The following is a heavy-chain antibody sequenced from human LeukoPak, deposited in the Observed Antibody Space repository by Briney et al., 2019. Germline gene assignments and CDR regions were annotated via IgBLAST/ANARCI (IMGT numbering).Heavy chain of an antibody. V-gene: IGHV3-23*01. D-gene: IGHD5-18*01. CDR1: GFTFSSYA. J-gene: IGHJ4*02. CDR2: ISGSGGST. CDR3: ANSLAYSYGSGPDY. Sequence: GGSLRLSCAASGFTFSSYAMSWVRQAPGKGLEWVSAISGSGGSTYYADSVKGRFTISRDNSKHTLYLQMNSLRAEDTAVYYCANSLAYSYGSGPDYWGQGTLVTVSS.